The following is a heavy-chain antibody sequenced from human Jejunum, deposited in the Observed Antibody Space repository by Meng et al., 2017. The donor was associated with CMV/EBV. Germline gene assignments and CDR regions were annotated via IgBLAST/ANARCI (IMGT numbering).Heavy chain of an antibody. V-gene: IGHV1-2*02. Sequence: YAFTGNYIHWVRQAPGQGLEWMGWINPNGGGTNSAQKFQGRVTMTRDTSINTVYMNLSSLRSDDTAVYYCARLPAMATIYYFFDYWGQGTLVTVSS. CDR1: YAFTGNY. CDR2: INPNGGGT. CDR3: ARLPAMATIYYFFDY. D-gene: IGHD5-24*01. J-gene: IGHJ4*02.